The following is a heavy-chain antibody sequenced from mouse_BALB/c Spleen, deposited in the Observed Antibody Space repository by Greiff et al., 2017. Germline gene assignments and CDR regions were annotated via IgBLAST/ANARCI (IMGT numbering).Heavy chain of an antibody. CDR1: GFTFSSFG. Sequence: EVKVVESGGGLVQPGGSRKLSCAASGFTFSSFGMHWVRQAPEKGLEWVAYISSGSSTIYYADTVKGRFTISRDNPKNTLFLQMTSLRSEDTAMYYCARDGTLYYAMDYWGQGTSVTVSS. CDR3: ARDGTLYYAMDY. J-gene: IGHJ4*01. V-gene: IGHV5-17*02. CDR2: ISSGSSTI.